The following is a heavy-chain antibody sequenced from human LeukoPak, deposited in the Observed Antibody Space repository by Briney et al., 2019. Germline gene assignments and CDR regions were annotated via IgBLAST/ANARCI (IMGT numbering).Heavy chain of an antibody. CDR1: GGTFSSYA. J-gene: IGHJ1*01. CDR2: IIPIFGTA. D-gene: IGHD6-6*01. CDR3: ASRGIAARPAEYFQH. Sequence: ASVKVSCKASGGTFSSYAISWVRQAPGQGLEWMGGIIPIFGTANYAQKFQGRVTITADESTSTAYMELSSLRSEDTAVYYCASRGIAARPAEYFQHWGQGTLVTVSS. V-gene: IGHV1-69*01.